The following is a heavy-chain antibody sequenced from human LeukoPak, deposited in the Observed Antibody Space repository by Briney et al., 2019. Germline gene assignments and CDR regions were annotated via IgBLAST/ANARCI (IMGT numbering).Heavy chain of an antibody. V-gene: IGHV3-15*01. J-gene: IGHJ4*02. CDR1: GFTFSNAW. Sequence: PGGSLRLSCAASGFTFSNAWMSWVRQAPGKGLEWVGRIKSKIDGGTTDYAAPVKGRFTISRDDSENTLYVQMNSLKAEDTAVYYCTTERRLVAAAERYDSWGQGTLVTATS. CDR3: TTERRLVAAAERYDS. CDR2: IKSKIDGGTT. D-gene: IGHD2-2*01.